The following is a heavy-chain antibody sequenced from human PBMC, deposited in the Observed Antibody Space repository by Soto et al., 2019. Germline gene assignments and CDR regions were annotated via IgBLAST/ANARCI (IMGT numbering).Heavy chain of an antibody. V-gene: IGHV3-23*01. J-gene: IGHJ4*02. Sequence: EVQLLESGGGLVQPGGSLRLSCAASGFTFSSYAMSWVRQAPGKGLEWVSAISGSGGSTYYADSVKGRFTISRENSKNTLYLQMNSLRAEDTAVYYCAKDDYGDLNHEDYWGQGTLVTVSS. CDR2: ISGSGGST. D-gene: IGHD4-17*01. CDR3: AKDDYGDLNHEDY. CDR1: GFTFSSYA.